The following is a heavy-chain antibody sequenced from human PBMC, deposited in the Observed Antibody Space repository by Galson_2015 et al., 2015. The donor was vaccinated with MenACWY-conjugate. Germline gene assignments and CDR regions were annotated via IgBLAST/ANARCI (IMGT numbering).Heavy chain of an antibody. Sequence: SLRLSCAASGFTFSSYGMHWVRQAPGKGLEWVAVISYDGINKYYADSVKGRFTISRDNSKNTLYLQMNSLRAEDTAVYYCAKAYYDFWSGYIGTGFFDYWGQGTLVTVSS. J-gene: IGHJ4*02. CDR1: GFTFSSYG. D-gene: IGHD3-3*01. CDR3: AKAYYDFWSGYIGTGFFDY. CDR2: ISYDGINK. V-gene: IGHV3-30*18.